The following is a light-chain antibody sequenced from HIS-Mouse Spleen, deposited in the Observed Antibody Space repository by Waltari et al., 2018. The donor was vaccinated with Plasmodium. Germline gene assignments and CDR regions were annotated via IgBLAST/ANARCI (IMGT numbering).Light chain of an antibody. CDR3: YSTDSSGNHRV. J-gene: IGLJ3*02. CDR2: KDS. CDR1: ALPKKY. V-gene: IGLV3-10*01. Sequence: SYELTQPPSVSVSPGQTARITCSGDALPKKYAYWYQQKSGPAPVLVINKDSKRPSGIPKRFSGTSSGTMGTWTISGAQVEDEADYYGYSTDSSGNHRVFGGGTKLTVL.